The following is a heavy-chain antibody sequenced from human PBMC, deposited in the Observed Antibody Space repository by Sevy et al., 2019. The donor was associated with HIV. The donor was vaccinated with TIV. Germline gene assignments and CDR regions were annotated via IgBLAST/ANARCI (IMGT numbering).Heavy chain of an antibody. CDR1: GFTFSSYA. D-gene: IGHD3-22*01. CDR2: ISGSGGSGDKT. Sequence: GGSLRLSCAASGFTFSSYAMNWVRRAPGKGLEWVSGISGSGGSGDKTNYADSVKGRFTISRDDSKNSLYLQLSSLRAEDTAIYYCARKYDSSGYFDYWGQGTLVTVSS. V-gene: IGHV3-23*01. J-gene: IGHJ4*02. CDR3: ARKYDSSGYFDY.